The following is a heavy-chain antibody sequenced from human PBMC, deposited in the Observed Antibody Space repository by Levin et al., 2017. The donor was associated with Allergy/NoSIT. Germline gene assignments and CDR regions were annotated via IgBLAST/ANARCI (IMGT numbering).Heavy chain of an antibody. Sequence: SETLSLTCTVSGGSISSGDYYWSWIRQPPGKGLEWIGYIYYSGSTYYNPSLKSRVTISVDTSKNQFSLKLSSVTAADTAVYYCASYPTYCGGDCDYYYYYGMDVWGQGTTVTVSS. V-gene: IGHV4-30-4*01. J-gene: IGHJ6*02. CDR2: IYYSGST. CDR3: ASYPTYCGGDCDYYYYYGMDV. CDR1: GGSISSGDYY. D-gene: IGHD2-21*02.